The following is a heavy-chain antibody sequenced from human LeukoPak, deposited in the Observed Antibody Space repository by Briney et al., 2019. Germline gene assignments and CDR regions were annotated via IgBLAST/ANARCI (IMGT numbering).Heavy chain of an antibody. V-gene: IGHV3-23*01. CDR3: AKDYYYDSSGYSVYFEY. D-gene: IGHD3-22*01. CDR2: ISGSGGST. Sequence: GGSLRLSCAASGFTFSNNGMNWVRQAPGKGLEWVSGISGSGGSTYYADSVKGRFTISRDNPKNTMFLQMNSLRAEDTAVYHCAKDYYYDSSGYSVYFEYWGQGTLVTVSS. J-gene: IGHJ4*02. CDR1: GFTFSNNG.